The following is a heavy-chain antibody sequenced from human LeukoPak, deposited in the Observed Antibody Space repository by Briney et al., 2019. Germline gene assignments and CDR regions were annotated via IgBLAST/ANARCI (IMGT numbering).Heavy chain of an antibody. V-gene: IGHV1-8*01. CDR2: MNPNSGNT. CDR3: ARGHYDILTGPGGDAFDI. Sequence: GASVKVSCKASGYTFTSYDINWVRQATGQGLEWMGWMNPNSGNTGYAQKFQGRVTMTRNTSISTAYMELSSLRSEDTAVYYCARGHYDILTGPGGDAFDIWGQGTMVTVSS. J-gene: IGHJ3*02. CDR1: GYTFTSYD. D-gene: IGHD3-9*01.